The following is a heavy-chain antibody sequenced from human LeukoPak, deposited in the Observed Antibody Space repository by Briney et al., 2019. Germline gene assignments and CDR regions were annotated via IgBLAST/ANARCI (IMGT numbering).Heavy chain of an antibody. CDR2: IHYSGGT. J-gene: IGHJ2*01. Sequence: SDTLSLTCTVSGGFNSTHYWRWIRQPPGKGLEWIGYIHYSGGTNYNPSLKSRVTISVDTSKNQFSLKLSSVTAADTAVYYCAREQYDSSGYFFLDLWGRGTLVTVSS. D-gene: IGHD3-22*01. V-gene: IGHV4-59*11. CDR3: AREQYDSSGYFFLDL. CDR1: GGFNSTHY.